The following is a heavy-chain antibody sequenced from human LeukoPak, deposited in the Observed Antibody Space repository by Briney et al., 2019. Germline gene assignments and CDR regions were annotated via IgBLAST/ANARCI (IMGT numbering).Heavy chain of an antibody. CDR3: ARGHYDVLAASYKWTPDY. J-gene: IGHJ4*02. D-gene: IGHD3-9*01. CDR2: ITSGGDYI. V-gene: IGHV3-21*01. Sequence: GGSLRLSCAASGFTFNTFNMNWVRQAPGKGLEWVSSITSGGDYIYYADAVKGRFTTSRDNAKNSLSLQLNSLRVEDTAVYYCARGHYDVLAASYKWTPDYWGQGTLVTVSS. CDR1: GFTFNTFN.